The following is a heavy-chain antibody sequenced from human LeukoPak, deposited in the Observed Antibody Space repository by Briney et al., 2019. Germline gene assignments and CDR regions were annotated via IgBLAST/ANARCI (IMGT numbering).Heavy chain of an antibody. D-gene: IGHD3-9*01. CDR3: ARRGYDILTGYSLDAFDI. CDR1: GASISGSIYY. Sequence: SETLSLTCTVSGASISGSIYYWGWIRQPPGRGLEWVGSIYYSGYSGTTYYTPSLKSRVTVSVDTSKNHFSLNLNSVTAADTAVYYCARRGYDILTGYSLDAFDIWGQGTMVTVSS. J-gene: IGHJ3*02. V-gene: IGHV4-39*07. CDR2: IYYSGYSGTT.